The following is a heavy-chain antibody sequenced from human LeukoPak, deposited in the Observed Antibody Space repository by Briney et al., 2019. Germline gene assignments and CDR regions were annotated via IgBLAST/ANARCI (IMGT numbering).Heavy chain of an antibody. Sequence: SETLSLTCTVSGGSISSYYWSWIRQPAGKGLEWIGRIYTSGSTNYNPSLKSRVTMSVDTSKNQFSLKLSSVTDADTAVYYCARDQGIAVAGDWYFDLWGRGTLVTVSS. CDR1: GGSISSYY. V-gene: IGHV4-4*07. CDR3: ARDQGIAVAGDWYFDL. D-gene: IGHD6-19*01. CDR2: IYTSGST. J-gene: IGHJ2*01.